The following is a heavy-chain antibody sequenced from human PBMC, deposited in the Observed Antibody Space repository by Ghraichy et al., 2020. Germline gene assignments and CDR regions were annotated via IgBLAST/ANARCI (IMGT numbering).Heavy chain of an antibody. CDR3: AGRGPRFDY. CDR1: RGSIAGCSYF. V-gene: IGHV4-61*01. J-gene: IGHJ4*02. CDR2: IFTGGNS. Sequence: SETLSLTCTVSRGSIAGCSYFWIWIRQPPGKGLKWIGYIFTGGNSNYNPSLKSRVTISVDTSKNQFSLNLTSVTAADTSVYYCAGRGPRFDYWGQGTLVTVA. D-gene: IGHD3-10*01.